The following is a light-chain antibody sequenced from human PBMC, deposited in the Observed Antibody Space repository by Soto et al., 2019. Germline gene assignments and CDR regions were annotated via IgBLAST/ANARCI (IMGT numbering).Light chain of an antibody. J-gene: IGKJ4*01. V-gene: IGKV1-33*01. Sequence: DIQMTQSPSSLSASVGDRVTITYQASQDINNYLNWYQQKPGKAPKLLIYEASSLETGVPSRFSGGGSGAHFTFTISSLQPEDFATYYCQHYVNLPLTFGGGTKVDIK. CDR1: QDINNY. CDR2: EAS. CDR3: QHYVNLPLT.